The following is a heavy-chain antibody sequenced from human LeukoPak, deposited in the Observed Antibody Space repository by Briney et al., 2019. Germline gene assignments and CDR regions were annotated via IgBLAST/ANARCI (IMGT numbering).Heavy chain of an antibody. V-gene: IGHV3-48*04. CDR3: ARDQIPGGSPSCCDDAFDI. J-gene: IGHJ3*02. Sequence: PGGSLRLFCAASGFTFNSYSMNWVHHAPGEGGEWGSYISSSSSTIYYADSVKGRFTISRDNAKNTLYLQMNSLRAEDTAVYYCARDQIPGGSPSCCDDAFDIWGQGTMVTVSS. CDR2: ISSSSSTI. D-gene: IGHD2-2*01. CDR1: GFTFNSYS.